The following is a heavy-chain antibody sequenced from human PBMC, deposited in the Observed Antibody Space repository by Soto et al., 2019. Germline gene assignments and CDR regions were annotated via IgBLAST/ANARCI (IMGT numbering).Heavy chain of an antibody. CDR1: GYTFTGYY. Sequence: GPSVKVSCKASGYTFTGYYMHWVRQAPGQGLEWMGWINPNRGGTNYAQKFQGWVTMTRDTSISTAYMELSRLRSDDTAVYYCARGSSIAARPRGFLVVWGKGPTVTVPQ. D-gene: IGHD6-6*01. CDR2: INPNRGGT. J-gene: IGHJ6*04. CDR3: ARGSSIAARPRGFLVV. V-gene: IGHV1-2*04.